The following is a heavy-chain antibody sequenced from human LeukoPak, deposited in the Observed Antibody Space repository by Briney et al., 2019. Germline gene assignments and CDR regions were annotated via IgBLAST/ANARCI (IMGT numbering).Heavy chain of an antibody. CDR1: GFTFSSYS. V-gene: IGHV3-21*01. CDR3: ARAPVEGRFWSGYYFDY. D-gene: IGHD3-3*01. J-gene: IGHJ4*02. Sequence: PGGSLRLSCAASGFTFSSYSMNWVRQAPGKGLEWVSSISSSSSYIYYADSVKGRFTISRDNAKNSLYLQMNSLRAEDTAVYYCARAPVEGRFWSGYYFDYWGQGTLVTVSS. CDR2: ISSSSSYI.